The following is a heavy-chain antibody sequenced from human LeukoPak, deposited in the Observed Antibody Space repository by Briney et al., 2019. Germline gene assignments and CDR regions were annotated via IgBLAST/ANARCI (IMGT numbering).Heavy chain of an antibody. V-gene: IGHV4-39*07. Sequence: SETLSLTCTVSGGSISSSSYYWGWIRQPPGKGLEWIGSIYYSGSTYYNPSLKSRVTIPVDTSKNQFSLKLSSVTAADTAVYYCAREIAGWLHVRGYDYWGQGTLVTVSS. D-gene: IGHD5-24*01. CDR1: GGSISSSSYY. J-gene: IGHJ4*02. CDR3: AREIAGWLHVRGYDY. CDR2: IYYSGST.